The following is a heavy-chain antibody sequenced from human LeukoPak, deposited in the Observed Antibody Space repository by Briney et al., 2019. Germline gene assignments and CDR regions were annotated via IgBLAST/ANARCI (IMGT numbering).Heavy chain of an antibody. CDR3: ARGDPHADL. V-gene: IGHV3-48*03. CDR2: ITISGHTK. J-gene: IGHJ5*02. Sequence: PGGSLRLSCAASGFDLSTYEMNWVRQGPGKGVEWIADITISGHTKNYAASVKGRFTISRDNARTSLYLQMNSLRVKDTGVYYCARGDPHADLWGQGTLVTVSS. CDR1: GFDLSTYE.